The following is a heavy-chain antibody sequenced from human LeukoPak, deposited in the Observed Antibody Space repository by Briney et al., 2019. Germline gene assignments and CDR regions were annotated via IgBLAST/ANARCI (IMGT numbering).Heavy chain of an antibody. CDR3: ARTYSSSSNFDY. CDR2: IYSSGST. V-gene: IGHV4-4*09. CDR1: GGSISSYY. Sequence: SETLPLTCTVSGGSISSYYWSWIRQPPGKGLEWIGYIYSSGSTNYNPSLKSRVTISVDTSKKQFSLKLSSVTAADTALYYCARTYSSSSNFDYWGQGTLVTVSS. D-gene: IGHD6-13*01. J-gene: IGHJ4*02.